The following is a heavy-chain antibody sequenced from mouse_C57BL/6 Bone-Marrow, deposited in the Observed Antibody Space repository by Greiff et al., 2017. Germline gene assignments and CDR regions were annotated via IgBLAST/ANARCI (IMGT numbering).Heavy chain of an antibody. V-gene: IGHV2-4*01. CDR1: GFSLTSYG. Sequence: QVQLQQSGPGLVQPSQSLSITCTVSGFSLTSYGVHWVRQPPGKGLEWLGVIWSGGSTDYNAAFISRLSISKDNSKSQVFFKMNSLQADDTAIYYWAKTGYDGYYSFDYWGQGTTLTVSS. D-gene: IGHD2-3*01. CDR3: AKTGYDGYYSFDY. J-gene: IGHJ2*01. CDR2: IWSGGST.